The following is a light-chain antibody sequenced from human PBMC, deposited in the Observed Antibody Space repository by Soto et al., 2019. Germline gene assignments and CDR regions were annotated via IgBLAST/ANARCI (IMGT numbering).Light chain of an antibody. J-gene: IGLJ2*01. CDR1: SSDIGAYNY. Sequence: QSALTQPASVSGSPGQSITISCTGTSSDIGAYNYVSWYQQHPGKAPKLMIYDVSNRPSGVSNRFSGSKSGNTASLTISGLQAEDEADYYCFSYTAASTLVFGGGTKLTVL. CDR2: DVS. CDR3: FSYTAASTLV. V-gene: IGLV2-14*03.